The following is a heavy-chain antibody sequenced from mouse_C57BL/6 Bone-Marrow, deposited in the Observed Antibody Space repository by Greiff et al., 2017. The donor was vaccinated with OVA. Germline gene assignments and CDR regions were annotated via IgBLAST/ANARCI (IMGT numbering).Heavy chain of an antibody. V-gene: IGHV5-4*01. CDR2: ISDGGSYT. CDR1: GFTFSSYA. J-gene: IGHJ1*03. D-gene: IGHD4-1*01. Sequence: EVQVVESGGGLVKPGGSLKLSCAASGFTFSSYAMSWVRQTPEKRLEWVATISDGGSYTYYPDNVKGRFTISRDNAKNNLYLQMSHLKSEDTAMYYCARANWDWYFDVWGTGTTVTVSS. CDR3: ARANWDWYFDV.